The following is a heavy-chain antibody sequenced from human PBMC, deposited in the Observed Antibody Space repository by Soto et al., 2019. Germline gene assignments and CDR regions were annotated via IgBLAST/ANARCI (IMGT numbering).Heavy chain of an antibody. CDR3: ARHPPVLSSGWYFDY. D-gene: IGHD6-19*01. CDR2: IYYSGST. Sequence: KPSETLSLTCTASGGSICSSSYYGGWIRQPPGKGLEWIGSIYYSGSTYYNPSLKSRVTISVDTSKNQFSLKLSSVTAADTAVYYCARHPPVLSSGWYFDYWGQGTLVTVSS. CDR1: GGSICSSSYY. J-gene: IGHJ4*02. V-gene: IGHV4-39*01.